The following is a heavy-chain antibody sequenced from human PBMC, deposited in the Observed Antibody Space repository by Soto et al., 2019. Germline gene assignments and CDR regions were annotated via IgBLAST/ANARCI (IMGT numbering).Heavy chain of an antibody. D-gene: IGHD2-8*01. CDR1: GDSVSTNSAT. V-gene: IGHV6-1*01. CDR2: TYYRSKWYN. J-gene: IGHJ5*01. Sequence: QVQLQQSGPGLVKPSQTLSLTCDISGDSVSTNSATWNWIRQSPSRGLEWLGRTYYRSKWYNDYAVSVKXRXTXSXXTSNNQLSLQLNSVTPDDTAVYSCVRLIGNSWLDSWGQGTLVTVSS. CDR3: VRLIGNSWLDS.